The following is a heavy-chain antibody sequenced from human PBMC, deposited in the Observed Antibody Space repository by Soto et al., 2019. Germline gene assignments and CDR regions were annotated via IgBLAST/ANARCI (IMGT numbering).Heavy chain of an antibody. V-gene: IGHV3-21*01. CDR2: ISSSSSYI. CDR1: GFTFSSYS. D-gene: IGHD1-20*01. Sequence: EVQLVESGGGLVKPGGSLRLPCAASGFTFSSYSMNWVRQAPGKGLEWVSSISSSSSYIYYADSVKGRFTISRDNAKNSLYLQMNSLRAEDTAVYYCARDLPRARYNWNPGNWFDPWGQGILVTVSS. CDR3: ARDLPRARYNWNPGNWFDP. J-gene: IGHJ5*02.